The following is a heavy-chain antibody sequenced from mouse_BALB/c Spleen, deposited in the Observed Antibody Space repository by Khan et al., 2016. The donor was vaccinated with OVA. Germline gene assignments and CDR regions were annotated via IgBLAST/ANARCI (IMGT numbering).Heavy chain of an antibody. CDR3: ASCFYSYDEGYWYFDV. CDR1: GFTFSGYG. J-gene: IGHJ1*01. D-gene: IGHD2-12*01. V-gene: IGHV5-6-3*01. CDR2: INRNGGTS. Sequence: EVELVESGGGLVQPGGSLKLSCEAAGFTFSGYGMSWVRQTPDKSLELVATINRNGGTSYYPDSFKGRFTIPGDNAKNTPYLQLSSLTSEDTAMYSCASCFYSYDEGYWYFDVWGAGTTVTVSS.